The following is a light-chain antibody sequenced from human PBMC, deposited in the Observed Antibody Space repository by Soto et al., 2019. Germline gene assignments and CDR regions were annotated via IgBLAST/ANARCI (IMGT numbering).Light chain of an antibody. V-gene: IGLV1-44*01. J-gene: IGLJ3*02. CDR2: SNS. CDR3: AAWDDSLNKV. Sequence: QSVLTQPPSASGTPGQRVTISCSGSSSNIGSNTVNWYQQLPGTAPKLLIYSNSQRPLGLPDRFSGSKSGTSASLAISGLQSQDEADYYCAAWDDSLNKVFGGGTKLTVL. CDR1: SSNIGSNT.